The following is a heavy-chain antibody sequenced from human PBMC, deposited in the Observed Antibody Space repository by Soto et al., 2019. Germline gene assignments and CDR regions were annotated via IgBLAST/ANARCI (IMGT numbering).Heavy chain of an antibody. D-gene: IGHD6-13*01. CDR1: GVSFSGYY. J-gene: IGHJ4*02. CDR2: INHSGST. CDR3: VLVDFDY. Sequence: SETLSLTCAVYGVSFSGYYWSWIRQPPGKGLEWIGEINHSGSTNYNPSLKSRVTISVDTSKNQFSLKLSSVTAADTAVYYCVLVDFDYWGQGTLVTVSS. V-gene: IGHV4-34*01.